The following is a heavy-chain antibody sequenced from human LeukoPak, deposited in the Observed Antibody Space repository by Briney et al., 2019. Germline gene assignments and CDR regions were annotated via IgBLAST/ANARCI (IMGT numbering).Heavy chain of an antibody. CDR3: ARELRFLLDY. CDR2: IYYSGST. CDR1: GGSISTDDYY. V-gene: IGHV4-30-4*01. D-gene: IGHD3-3*01. Sequence: SQTLSLTCIVSGGSISTDDYYWSWIRQPPGKGLEWIGYIYYSGSTFYNPSLKSRVTISVDTSKNQFSLKLNSVTAADTAVYYCARELRFLLDYWGQGTLVTVSS. J-gene: IGHJ4*02.